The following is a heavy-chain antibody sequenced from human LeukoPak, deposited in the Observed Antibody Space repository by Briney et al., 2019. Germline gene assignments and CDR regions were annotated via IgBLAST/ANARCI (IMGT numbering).Heavy chain of an antibody. Sequence: SETLSLTCAVYGGSFSGYYWSWIRQPPGKGLEWIGEINHSGSTNYNPSLKSRVTISVDTSKNQFSLKLSSVTAADTAVYYCARRARCSSTRCYKARGYSYGLGFDYWGQGTLVTVSS. CDR3: ARRARCSSTRCYKARGYSYGLGFDY. J-gene: IGHJ4*02. V-gene: IGHV4-34*01. CDR1: GGSFSGYY. CDR2: INHSGST. D-gene: IGHD2-2*02.